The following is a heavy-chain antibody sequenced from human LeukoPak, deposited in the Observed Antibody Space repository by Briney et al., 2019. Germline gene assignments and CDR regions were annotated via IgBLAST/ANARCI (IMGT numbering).Heavy chain of an antibody. CDR3: ARSSGWYGRGYFDY. V-gene: IGHV3-23*01. Sequence: GGSLRLSCTASGLIFRNYAMTWVRQAPRKGLEWVSTISGDGTETFYADSVKGRFTISRDNSKNTHYLQMSSLRAEDTAVYYCARSSGWYGRGYFDYWGQGTLVTVSS. CDR2: ISGDGTET. D-gene: IGHD6-19*01. J-gene: IGHJ4*02. CDR1: GLIFRNYA.